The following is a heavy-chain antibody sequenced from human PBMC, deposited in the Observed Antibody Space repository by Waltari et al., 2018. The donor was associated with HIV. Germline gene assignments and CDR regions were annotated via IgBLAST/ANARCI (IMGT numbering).Heavy chain of an antibody. Sequence: QVQLVQSGAEVKKPGASVKVSCKASGYTFTSYSFSWVRQAPGQGLEWMGWISAYNGNTNYAQRLQGRVTMTTDTSTTTAYMELRSLRSDDTAVYYCAISLYKQQLAPRLNYYFDYWGQGTLVTVSS. V-gene: IGHV1-18*01. CDR1: GYTFTSYS. D-gene: IGHD6-13*01. CDR2: ISAYNGNT. CDR3: AISLYKQQLAPRLNYYFDY. J-gene: IGHJ4*02.